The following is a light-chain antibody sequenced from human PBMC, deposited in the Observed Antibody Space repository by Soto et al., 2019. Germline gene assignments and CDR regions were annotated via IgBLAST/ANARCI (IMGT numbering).Light chain of an antibody. V-gene: IGLV2-14*01. CDR1: SSDVGGYNC. Sequence: QSALTQPASVSGSPGQSITISCTGTSSDVGGYNCVSWFQQHPGKVPRLIIFEVSNRPSGVSNRFSGSKSGNTASLTISGLQAEDEADYYCTSYTGSSTLVFGGGTKLTVL. CDR2: EVS. CDR3: TSYTGSSTLV. J-gene: IGLJ2*01.